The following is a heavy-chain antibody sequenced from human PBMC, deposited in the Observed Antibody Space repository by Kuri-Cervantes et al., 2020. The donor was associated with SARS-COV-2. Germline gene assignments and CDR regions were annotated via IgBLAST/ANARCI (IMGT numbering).Heavy chain of an antibody. CDR1: GFTFSSYS. J-gene: IGHJ3*02. Sequence: GESLKISCAASGFTFSSYSMNWVLQAPGKGLEWVSSISSSSSYIYYADSVNGRFTISRDNAKNSLYLQMNSLRAEDTAVYYCARDYCSSTSCDNDAFDIWGQGTMVTVSS. CDR3: ARDYCSSTSCDNDAFDI. CDR2: ISSSSSYI. V-gene: IGHV3-21*01. D-gene: IGHD2-2*02.